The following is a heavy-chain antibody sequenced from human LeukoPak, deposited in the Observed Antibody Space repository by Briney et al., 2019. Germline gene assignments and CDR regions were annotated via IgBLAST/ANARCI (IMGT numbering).Heavy chain of an antibody. CDR2: SRNKVQNYIT. D-gene: IGHD1-26*01. CDR3: AKDPLTGSYYAPFYY. V-gene: IGHV3-72*01. J-gene: IGHJ4*02. Sequence: SLRLSCAAPGSTFSDHYMDWVRHAPRKWLEWVGRSRNKVQNYITEYAASVKATLTITRDDSNTSLYLQMNSLKTQDTAVYYCAKDPLTGSYYAPFYYGVQGTLVSVS. CDR1: GSTFSDHY.